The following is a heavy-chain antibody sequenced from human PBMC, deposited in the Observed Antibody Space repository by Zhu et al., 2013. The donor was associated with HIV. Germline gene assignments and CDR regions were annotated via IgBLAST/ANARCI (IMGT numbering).Heavy chain of an antibody. CDR3: VREGGSYSSSYNY. Sequence: QVQLVQSGAEMQKPGSSVKVSCKASGGTFSSYSINWVRQAPGQGLEWMGAIIPIFGTANYAQKFQGRVTITADESTSTGYMELSRLRFEDTAVYYCVREGGSYSSSYNYWGQGTLVTVSS. V-gene: IGHV1-69*12. CDR1: GGTFSSYS. CDR2: IIPIFGTA. J-gene: IGHJ4*02. D-gene: IGHD3-16*01.